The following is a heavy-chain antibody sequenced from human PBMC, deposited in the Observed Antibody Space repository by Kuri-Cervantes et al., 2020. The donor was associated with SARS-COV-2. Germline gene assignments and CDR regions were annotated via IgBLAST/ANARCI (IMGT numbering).Heavy chain of an antibody. CDR3: VRDGDHWNFDY. CDR2: ISGSGGST. V-gene: IGHV3-23*01. D-gene: IGHD1-1*01. CDR1: GFTFSSYA. Sequence: GGSLRLSCAASGFTFSSYAMSWVRQAPGKGLEWVSAISGSGGSTYYADSVKGRFTISRDNSENTLYLQMNSLRAEDTAVYYCVRDGDHWNFDYWGQGTLVTVSS. J-gene: IGHJ4*02.